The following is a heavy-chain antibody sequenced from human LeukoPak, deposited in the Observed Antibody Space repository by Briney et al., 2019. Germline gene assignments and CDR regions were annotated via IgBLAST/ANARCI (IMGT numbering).Heavy chain of an antibody. CDR1: GFTFSSYW. V-gene: IGHV3-7*03. Sequence: GGSLRLSCAASGFTFSSYWMSWVRQAPGKGLEWVANIKQDGSVKYYVDSVKGRFTISRDNAKNSLYLQMNSLRAEDTAVYYCARDRYSSSWYNYYYYYGMDVWGQGTTVTVSS. J-gene: IGHJ6*02. CDR3: ARDRYSSSWYNYYYYYGMDV. D-gene: IGHD6-13*01. CDR2: IKQDGSVK.